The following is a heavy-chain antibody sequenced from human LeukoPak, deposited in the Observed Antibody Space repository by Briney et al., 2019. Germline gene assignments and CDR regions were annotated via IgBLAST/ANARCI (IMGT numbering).Heavy chain of an antibody. CDR2: IKQDGTEK. CDR1: GFTFSSFW. V-gene: IGHV3-7*03. J-gene: IGHJ4*02. CDR3: AKDMVRGVHSLY. D-gene: IGHD3-10*01. Sequence: GGSLRLSCAASGFTFSSFWMSWVRQAPGKGLEWVAHIKQDGTEKYFVDSAKGRFTMSRDNAKNSLYLQMNSLRAEDTAVYYCAKDMVRGVHSLYWGQGTLVTVSS.